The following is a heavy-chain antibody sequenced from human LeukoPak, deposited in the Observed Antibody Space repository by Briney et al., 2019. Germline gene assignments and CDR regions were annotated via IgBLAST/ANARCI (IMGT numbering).Heavy chain of an antibody. V-gene: IGHV3-30*04. CDR3: ARAHLSSSSTDYMDV. D-gene: IGHD6-6*01. CDR1: GFTFSSYA. Sequence: GGSLRLSCAASGFTFSSYAMHWVRQAPGKGLEWVAVISYDGSNKYYADSVKGRFTISRDNSKNTLSLQMNSLRPEDTAVYYCARAHLSSSSTDYMDVWGKGTTVTVSS. J-gene: IGHJ6*03. CDR2: ISYDGSNK.